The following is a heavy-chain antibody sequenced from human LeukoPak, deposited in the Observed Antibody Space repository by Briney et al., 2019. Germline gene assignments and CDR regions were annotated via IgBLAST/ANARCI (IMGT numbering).Heavy chain of an antibody. D-gene: IGHD4-11*01. CDR3: ARAPWAYGNYVHAFDI. Sequence: PSETLSLTCTVSGGSFRGDYYWAWIRQPPGKGLEWIGSTYSGGRIYYNPSLKSRVSISIDTSNNDLSLKVTSVTAADTAGYYCARAPWAYGNYVHAFDIWGQGTMVTVSS. CDR1: GGSFRGDYY. CDR2: TYSGGRI. J-gene: IGHJ3*02. V-gene: IGHV4-39*07.